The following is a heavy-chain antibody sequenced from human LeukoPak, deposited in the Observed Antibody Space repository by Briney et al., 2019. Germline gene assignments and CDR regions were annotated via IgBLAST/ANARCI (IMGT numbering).Heavy chain of an antibody. Sequence: PSETLSLTCTVSGGSISSYYWSWIRQPPGKGLEWIGYIYYSGSTNYNPSLKSRVTISVDTSKNQFSLKLSSVTAADTAVYYCARDPLRWKREDAFDIWGQGTMVTVSS. CDR1: GGSISSYY. D-gene: IGHD4-23*01. V-gene: IGHV4-59*12. CDR2: IYYSGST. CDR3: ARDPLRWKREDAFDI. J-gene: IGHJ3*02.